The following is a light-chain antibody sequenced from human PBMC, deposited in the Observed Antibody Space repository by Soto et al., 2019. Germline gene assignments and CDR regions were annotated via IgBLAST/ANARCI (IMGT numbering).Light chain of an antibody. CDR2: AAS. V-gene: IGKV1-39*01. CDR3: QQSDGTPFT. CDR1: QRISSY. Sequence: DIQMTQSPSSLSASVADRVTITCRACQRISSYLNWYQQKPGTAPKLLIYAASSSQSGVPSRLSGSGSGTEFTLTISSLQPQDFATYYCQQSDGTPFTCGPGTKVDIK. J-gene: IGKJ3*01.